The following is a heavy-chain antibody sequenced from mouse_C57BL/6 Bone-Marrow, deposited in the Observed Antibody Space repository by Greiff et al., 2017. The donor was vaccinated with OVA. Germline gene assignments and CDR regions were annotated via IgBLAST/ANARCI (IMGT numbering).Heavy chain of an antibody. CDR1: GYTFTGYW. D-gene: IGHD2-1*01. CDR2: ILPGSGST. Sequence: QVQLQQSGAELMKPGASVKLSCKATGYTFTGYWIEWVKQRPGHGLEWIGEILPGSGSTNYNEKFKGKATFTADTSSNTAYMQLSSLTSEDSAISDYSSLVYYGNYYAMDYWGQGTSVTVSS. V-gene: IGHV1-9*01. CDR3: SSLVYYGNYYAMDY. J-gene: IGHJ4*01.